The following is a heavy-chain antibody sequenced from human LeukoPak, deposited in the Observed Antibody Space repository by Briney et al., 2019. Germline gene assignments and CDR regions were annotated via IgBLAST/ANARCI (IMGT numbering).Heavy chain of an antibody. V-gene: IGHV3-7*01. CDR1: GFTFSSYW. Sequence: GGSLRLSCAASGFTFSSYWMSWVRQAPGKGLEWVANIKQDGSEKYYVDSVKGRFTISRDNAKNSLYLQMNSLRAEDTAVYNCARDLGGAPWAFDYWGQGPLFTVSS. CDR2: IKQDGSEK. J-gene: IGHJ4*02. D-gene: IGHD3-16*01. CDR3: ARDLGGAPWAFDY.